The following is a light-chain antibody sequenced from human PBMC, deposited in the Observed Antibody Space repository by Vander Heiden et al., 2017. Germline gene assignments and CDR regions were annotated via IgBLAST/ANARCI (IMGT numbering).Light chain of an antibody. V-gene: IGKV3-20*01. CDR3: QRYGSSRRT. J-gene: IGKJ1*01. CDR1: QSVSSSY. Sequence: IVLTHSPGTLVLWPGRRATLPCRASQSVSSSYLAWYQQKPGQAPRLLIYGASSRATGIPDRFSGSGSGTDFTLTISRLEPEDFAVYYCQRYGSSRRTFGQGTKVEIK. CDR2: GAS.